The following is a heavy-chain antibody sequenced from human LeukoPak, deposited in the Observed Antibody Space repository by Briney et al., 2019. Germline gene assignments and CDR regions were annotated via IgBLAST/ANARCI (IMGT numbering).Heavy chain of an antibody. CDR2: IGSSGSTI. D-gene: IGHD4-11*01. CDR1: GFPFSSYE. Sequence: GGSLRLSCAASGFPFSSYEMNWVRQAPGKGLEWVSYIGSSGSTIYYADSVKGRFTISRDNAKNSLYLQMNSLRAEDTAAYYCAGVRDYTSAFDIWGQGTMVTVSS. V-gene: IGHV3-48*03. J-gene: IGHJ3*02. CDR3: AGVRDYTSAFDI.